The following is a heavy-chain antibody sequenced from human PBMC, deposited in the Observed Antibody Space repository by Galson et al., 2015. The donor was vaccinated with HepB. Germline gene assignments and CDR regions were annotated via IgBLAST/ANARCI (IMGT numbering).Heavy chain of an antibody. Sequence: SETLSLTCTVSGDSVSGGNYHWSRIRQPPGKGLEWIGYMYYGGSTNYNPSLKSRVSISVDTYKNQLSLRLSSVTAADTAVYYCARDRGRRRDGLSRWFDPWGQGTLVTVSS. D-gene: IGHD5-24*01. J-gene: IGHJ5*02. CDR3: ARDRGRRRDGLSRWFDP. CDR2: MYYGGST. CDR1: GDSVSGGNYH. V-gene: IGHV4-61*01.